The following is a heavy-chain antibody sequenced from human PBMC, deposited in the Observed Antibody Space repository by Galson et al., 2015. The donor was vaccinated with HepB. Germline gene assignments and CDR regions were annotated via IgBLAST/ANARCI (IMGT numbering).Heavy chain of an antibody. J-gene: IGHJ4*02. D-gene: IGHD4-17*01. CDR2: ISGSGGST. CDR1: GFTFSNYA. V-gene: IGHV3-23*01. Sequence: SLRLSCAASGFTFSNYAMSWVRQAPGKGLEWVSSISGSGGSTYYADSVKGRFTISRDNSKNTLYLQMNSLTAEDTAVYYCAKDRRRGVTTVLGYWGQGTLVTVSS. CDR3: AKDRRRGVTTVLGY.